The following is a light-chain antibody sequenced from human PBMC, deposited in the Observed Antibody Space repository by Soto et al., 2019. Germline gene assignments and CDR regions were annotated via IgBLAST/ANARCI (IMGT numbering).Light chain of an antibody. CDR1: QSISSW. CDR3: QPYNSFSGT. Sequence: DIQMTQSPSTLSASGGDRVTITCRASQSISSWLAWYQQKPGKAPKLMIYDASRLESGVTSRFSGRGSGTQLTLTISSLQSDDFATYYCQPYNSFSGTFGPGTKVDI. J-gene: IGKJ1*01. CDR2: DAS. V-gene: IGKV1-5*01.